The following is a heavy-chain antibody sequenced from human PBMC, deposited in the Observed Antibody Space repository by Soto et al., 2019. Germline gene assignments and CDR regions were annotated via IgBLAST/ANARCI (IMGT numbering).Heavy chain of an antibody. CDR2: IGDSGAST. D-gene: IGHD1-26*01. Sequence: EVLLLESGGGLVQPGGSLRLSCEASGFSFSSFAMNWVRQAPGKGLEWVSGIGDSGASTYYAESVKGRFTISRDNSRNTLYLQLNSLRAEDTAVYYCAKGVELDVWGNGTTVTVSS. J-gene: IGHJ6*04. CDR3: AKGVELDV. V-gene: IGHV3-23*01. CDR1: GFSFSSFA.